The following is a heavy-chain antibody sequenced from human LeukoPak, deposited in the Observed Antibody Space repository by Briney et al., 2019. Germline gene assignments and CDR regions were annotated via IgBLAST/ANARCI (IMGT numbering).Heavy chain of an antibody. CDR1: GYTFTSYD. CDR2: MNPNSGNT. D-gene: IGHD5-12*01. J-gene: IGHJ3*02. CDR3: ARDDSGYEHRAFDI. Sequence: ASVKVSCKASGYTFTSYDINWVRQATGQGLEWMGWMNPNSGNTGYAQKFQGRVTMTRNTSISTAYMELSSLRSEDTAVYYCARDDSGYEHRAFDIWGQGTMVTVSS. V-gene: IGHV1-8*01.